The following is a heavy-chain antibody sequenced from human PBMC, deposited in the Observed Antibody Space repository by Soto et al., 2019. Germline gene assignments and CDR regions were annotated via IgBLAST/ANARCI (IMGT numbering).Heavy chain of an antibody. V-gene: IGHV4-30-4*01. J-gene: IGHJ2*01. CDR2: IFDRGST. Sequence: QVQLQESGPGLVKPSQTLSLTCTVSGGSISGGVYYWSWIRQPPGKGLEWIGYIFDRGSTYYNPSRKSRFTISVDTSKTHFSLRLSSVTAADTAVYYCARDIIPLTTDWYFDLWGRGTLVTVSS. CDR3: ARDIIPLTTDWYFDL. D-gene: IGHD4-17*01. CDR1: GGSISGGVYY.